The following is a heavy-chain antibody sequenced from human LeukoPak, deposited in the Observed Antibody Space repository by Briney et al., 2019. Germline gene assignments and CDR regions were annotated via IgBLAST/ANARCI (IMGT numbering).Heavy chain of an antibody. Sequence: SETLSLTCTVSGGSISSSSYYWGWIRQPPGKGLEWIGSIYYSGSTYYNPSLKSRVTISVDTSKNQFPLKLSSVTAADTAVYYCARVLRFLEWPNWFDPWGQGTLVTVSS. CDR3: ARVLRFLEWPNWFDP. CDR1: GGSISSSSYY. V-gene: IGHV4-39*01. D-gene: IGHD3-3*01. CDR2: IYYSGST. J-gene: IGHJ5*02.